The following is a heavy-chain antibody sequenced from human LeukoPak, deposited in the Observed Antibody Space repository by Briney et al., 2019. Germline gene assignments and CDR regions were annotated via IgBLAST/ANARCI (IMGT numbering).Heavy chain of an antibody. Sequence: GASVTVSFKASGYTFTGYYMHWVRQAPGQGLEWMGWINPNSGGTNYAQKFQGWVTMTRDTSISTAYMELSRLRSDDTAVYYCAREEYSSGWYAYNWFDPWGQGTLVTVSS. J-gene: IGHJ5*02. CDR2: INPNSGGT. D-gene: IGHD6-19*01. V-gene: IGHV1-2*04. CDR3: AREEYSSGWYAYNWFDP. CDR1: GYTFTGYY.